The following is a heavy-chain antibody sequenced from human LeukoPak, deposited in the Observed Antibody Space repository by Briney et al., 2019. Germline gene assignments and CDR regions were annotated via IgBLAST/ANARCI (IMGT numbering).Heavy chain of an antibody. V-gene: IGHV3-74*01. CDR2: INSDGSTT. D-gene: IGHD3-16*01. Sequence: GGSLRLSCAASGFTFSNYNMNWVRQAPGKGLVWVSRINSDGSTTTYADSVKGRFTISRDNAKNTLYLQMNSLRAEDTAVYYCTRGGVDYWGQGTLVTVSS. J-gene: IGHJ4*02. CDR1: GFTFSNYN. CDR3: TRGGVDY.